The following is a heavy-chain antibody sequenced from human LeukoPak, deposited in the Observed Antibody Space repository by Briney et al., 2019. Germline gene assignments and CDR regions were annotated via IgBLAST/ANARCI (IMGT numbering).Heavy chain of an antibody. CDR1: GYTFTIYY. CDR3: AREIAAAFAY. V-gene: IGHV1-2*02. Sequence: GASVKVSCKASGYTFTIYYMHWVRQAPGQGLEWMGWINPNSGGTNYAQRFQGRVTMTRDTSISTAYMELSRLRSDDTAVYYCAREIAAAFAYWGQGTLVTVSS. J-gene: IGHJ4*02. CDR2: INPNSGGT. D-gene: IGHD6-13*01.